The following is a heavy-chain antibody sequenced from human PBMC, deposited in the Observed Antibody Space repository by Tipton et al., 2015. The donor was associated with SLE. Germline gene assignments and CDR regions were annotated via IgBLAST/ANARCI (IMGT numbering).Heavy chain of an antibody. Sequence: TLSLTCSVSAYSISSGYYWGWIRQSPGKGLEWIASISYTGSTFYSPSLNSRVTISLDTSKNQFSLRLSSVTAADTAVYYCARGLTYSSSSYYYYYYMDVWGKGTTVTVSS. CDR3: ARGLTYSSSSYYYYYYMDV. CDR2: ISYTGST. J-gene: IGHJ6*03. CDR1: AYSISSGYY. D-gene: IGHD6-6*01. V-gene: IGHV4-38-2*02.